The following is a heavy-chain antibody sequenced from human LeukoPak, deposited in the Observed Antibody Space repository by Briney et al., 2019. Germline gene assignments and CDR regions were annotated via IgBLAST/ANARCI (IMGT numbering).Heavy chain of an antibody. D-gene: IGHD2-2*01. CDR1: GYTFSDYY. Sequence: ASVKVSCKASGYTFSDYYMHWVRQAPGQGLEWMGWINPNSGGTNYAQKFQGRVTMTRDMSISTAYMEVSRLTSDDTVVYYCARATIAGSSTYYIDYWGLGTLVTVSS. CDR3: ARATIAGSSTYYIDY. CDR2: INPNSGGT. J-gene: IGHJ4*02. V-gene: IGHV1-2*02.